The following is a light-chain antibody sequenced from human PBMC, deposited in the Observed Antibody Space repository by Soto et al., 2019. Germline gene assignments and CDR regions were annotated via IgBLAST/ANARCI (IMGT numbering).Light chain of an antibody. CDR3: QVWDSSIDHVV. J-gene: IGLJ2*01. CDR1: NIGRKS. CDR2: DDS. V-gene: IGLV3-21*02. Sequence: SYELAQPPSVSVAPGQTAKITCGGNNIGRKSVHWYQQKPGQAPVLVVYDDSDRPSGIPDRFSGSNSGNTATLTISRVEAGDEADYYCQVWDSSIDHVVFGGGTKLTVL.